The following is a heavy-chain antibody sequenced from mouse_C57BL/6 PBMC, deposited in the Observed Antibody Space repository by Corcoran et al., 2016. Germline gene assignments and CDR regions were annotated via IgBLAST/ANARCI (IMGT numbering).Heavy chain of an antibody. V-gene: IGHV1-80*01. CDR3: ARSSQFRFAY. CDR1: GYAFSSNW. Sequence: QVQLQQSGAELVKPGASVKISCKASGYAFSSNWMNWVKQGPGKGLEWIGQIYPGDGDTNYNGKFKGKATLTADKSSSTAYMQLSSLTSEDSAVYFCARSSQFRFAYWGQGTLVTVSA. J-gene: IGHJ3*01. CDR2: IYPGDGDT.